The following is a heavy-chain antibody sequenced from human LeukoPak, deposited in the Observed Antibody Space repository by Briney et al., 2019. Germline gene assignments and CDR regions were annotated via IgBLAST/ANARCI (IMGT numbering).Heavy chain of an antibody. CDR1: GDPINTYH. CDR2: MDYSGTA. CDR3: ARAQLHRPPPPWDNWFDP. J-gene: IGHJ5*02. D-gene: IGHD6-6*01. Sequence: SESLSLTCTVSGDPINTYHWSWIRQPPGKGLEWIGYMDYSGTADYHPSLKGRVTISLDTSKNQFSLHLRSVTAADTAMYYCARAQLHRPPPPWDNWFDPWGQGTLVIVPS. V-gene: IGHV4-59*01.